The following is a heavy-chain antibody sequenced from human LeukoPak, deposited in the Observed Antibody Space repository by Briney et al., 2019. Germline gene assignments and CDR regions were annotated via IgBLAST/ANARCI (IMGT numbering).Heavy chain of an antibody. CDR1: GGSISSYY. V-gene: IGHV4-59*01. Sequence: SETLSLTCTVSGGSISSYYWTWIRQPPGKGLEWIGFVSYSGNTNYNPSLKSRVTISLDTSRNQFSLKLNSVTAADTAVYYCARGVGSGYTDDWGQGTLVTVFS. D-gene: IGHD3-22*01. J-gene: IGHJ4*02. CDR3: ARGVGSGYTDD. CDR2: VSYSGNT.